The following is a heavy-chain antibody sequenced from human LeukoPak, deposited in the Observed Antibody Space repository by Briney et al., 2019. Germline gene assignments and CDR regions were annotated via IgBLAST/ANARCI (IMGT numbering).Heavy chain of an antibody. Sequence: GGSLRLSCAASEFSFSSYWMTWVRQAPGKGLEWVASISYDGSGKYYVDSVKGRFTVSRDNSKNTLYLQMNSLRAEDTAVYYCVANWGTGFDYWGQGTLVTVSS. J-gene: IGHJ4*02. D-gene: IGHD7-27*01. CDR1: EFSFSSYW. CDR3: VANWGTGFDY. CDR2: ISYDGSGK. V-gene: IGHV3-7*01.